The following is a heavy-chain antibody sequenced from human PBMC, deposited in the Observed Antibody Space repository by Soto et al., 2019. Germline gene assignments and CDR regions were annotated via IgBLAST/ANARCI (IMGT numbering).Heavy chain of an antibody. Sequence: EVQLLESGGGLVQPGGSLRLSCAASGFTFSSYAMSWVRQAPGKGLEWVSAISGSGGSTYYADSMKGRFTISRDNSKNTLYLQMNSLRAEDTAVYYCAKSLSSSGAEYYYYYYGMDVWGQGTTVTVSS. CDR3: AKSLSSSGAEYYYYYYGMDV. CDR2: ISGSGGST. D-gene: IGHD6-6*01. V-gene: IGHV3-23*01. J-gene: IGHJ6*02. CDR1: GFTFSSYA.